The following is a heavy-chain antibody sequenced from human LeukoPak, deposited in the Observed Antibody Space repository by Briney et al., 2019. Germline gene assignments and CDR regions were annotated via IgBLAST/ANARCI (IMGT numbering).Heavy chain of an antibody. CDR3: AREGRPAAFGSWFDP. D-gene: IGHD2-2*01. J-gene: IGHJ5*02. Sequence: SETLSLTCTVSGGSISSYYWSWIRQPPGKGLEWIGRIYTSGSTNYNPSLKSRATMSVDTSKNQFSLKLSSVTAADTAVYYCAREGRPAAFGSWFDPWGQGTLVTVSS. V-gene: IGHV4-4*07. CDR1: GGSISSYY. CDR2: IYTSGST.